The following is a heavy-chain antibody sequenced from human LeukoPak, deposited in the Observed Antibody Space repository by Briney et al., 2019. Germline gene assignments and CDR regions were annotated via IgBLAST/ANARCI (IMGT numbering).Heavy chain of an antibody. D-gene: IGHD2-2*02. CDR2: IRYDGSNK. V-gene: IGHV3-30*02. CDR3: AKDRSGWPRTYTSFDY. CDR1: GFTFSSYG. J-gene: IGHJ4*02. Sequence: GGSLRLSCAASGFTFSSYGMHWVRQAPGKGLEWVAFIRYDGSNKYYADSVKGRFTISRDNSKNTLYLQMNSLRAEDTAVYYCAKDRSGWPRTYTSFDYWGQGTLVTVSS.